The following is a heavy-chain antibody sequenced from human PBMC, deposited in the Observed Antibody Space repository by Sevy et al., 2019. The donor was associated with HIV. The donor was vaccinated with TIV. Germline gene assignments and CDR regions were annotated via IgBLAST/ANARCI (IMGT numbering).Heavy chain of an antibody. Sequence: GGSLRLSCTASGFTFGDYCMSWVRQAPGKGLEWVAFLKSDVYGGTVDHAASVRGRFVISRDDSKTIAYLQMNDLITEDTGVYYCTRWKAAQSLFDYWGQGALVTVSS. CDR3: TRWKAAQSLFDY. D-gene: IGHD6-13*01. J-gene: IGHJ4*02. V-gene: IGHV3-49*04. CDR2: LKSDVYGGTV. CDR1: GFTFGDYC.